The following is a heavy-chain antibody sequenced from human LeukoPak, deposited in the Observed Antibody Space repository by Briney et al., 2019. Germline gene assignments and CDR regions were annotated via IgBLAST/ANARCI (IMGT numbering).Heavy chain of an antibody. D-gene: IGHD3-22*01. Sequence: SETLSLTCTVSGGSISSYYWSWIRQPPGKGLEWIGYIYYSGSTNYNPSLKSRVTISVDTSKNQFSLKLSSVTAADTAVYYCARGPYYYDSSAFDYWGQGTLVTVSS. J-gene: IGHJ4*02. CDR1: GGSISSYY. CDR2: IYYSGST. CDR3: ARGPYYYDSSAFDY. V-gene: IGHV4-59*01.